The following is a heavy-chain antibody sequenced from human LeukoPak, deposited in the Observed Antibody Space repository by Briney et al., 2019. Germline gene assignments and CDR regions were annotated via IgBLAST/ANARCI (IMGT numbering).Heavy chain of an antibody. CDR1: GGTFSSYA. D-gene: IGHD3-10*01. CDR3: ARDRARPYYYGSGSYYPINYWFDP. V-gene: IGHV1-69*04. CDR2: IIPILGIA. J-gene: IGHJ5*02. Sequence: ASVKVSCKASGGTFSSYAISWVRQAPGQGLEWMGRIIPILGIANYAQKFQGRVTITADKSRSTAYMELSSLRSEDTAVYYCARDRARPYYYGSGSYYPINYWFDPWGQGTLVTVSS.